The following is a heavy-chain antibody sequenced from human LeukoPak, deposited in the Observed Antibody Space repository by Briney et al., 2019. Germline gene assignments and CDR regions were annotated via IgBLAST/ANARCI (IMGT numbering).Heavy chain of an antibody. Sequence: PGGSLRLSCAASGFTFSSNAMRWVRQAPGKGLEWVSSISSSSSYIYYADSVKGRFTISRDNAKNSLYLQMNSLRAEDTAVYYCARSLNPLYADYYYYMDVWGKGTTVTVSS. J-gene: IGHJ6*03. CDR3: ARSLNPLYADYYYYMDV. CDR2: ISSSSSYI. D-gene: IGHD2-8*01. V-gene: IGHV3-21*01. CDR1: GFTFSSNA.